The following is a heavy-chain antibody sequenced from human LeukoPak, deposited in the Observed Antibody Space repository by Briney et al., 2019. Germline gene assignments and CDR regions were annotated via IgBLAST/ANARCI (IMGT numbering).Heavy chain of an antibody. CDR1: GFTFNNYA. CDR3: ARSYRSGWYYFDY. CDR2: ISGTGGSA. Sequence: GGSLRLSCAASGFTFNNYAMNWVRQGPGEGLEWVSAISGTGGSAYYADSVKGRFTISRDNSKNTVHLQMNSLRVEDTAVYYCARSYRSGWYYFDYWGQGTLVTVSS. V-gene: IGHV3-23*01. D-gene: IGHD6-19*01. J-gene: IGHJ4*02.